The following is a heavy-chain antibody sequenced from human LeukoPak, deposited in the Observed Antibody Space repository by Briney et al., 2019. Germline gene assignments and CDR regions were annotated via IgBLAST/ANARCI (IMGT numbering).Heavy chain of an antibody. D-gene: IGHD6-13*01. Sequence: MPSETLSLTCTVSGGSISSSSYYWGWIRQPPGKGLEWIGSIYYSGSTYYNPSLTSRVTISVDTSKNQFSLKLSSVTAADTAVYYCAREKEAAEPIFDPWGQGTLVTVSS. J-gene: IGHJ5*02. CDR2: IYYSGST. CDR3: AREKEAAEPIFDP. V-gene: IGHV4-39*07. CDR1: GGSISSSSYY.